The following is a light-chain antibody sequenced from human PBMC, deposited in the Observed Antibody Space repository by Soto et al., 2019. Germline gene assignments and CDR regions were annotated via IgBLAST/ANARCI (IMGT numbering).Light chain of an antibody. CDR3: QQYNSYSYT. V-gene: IGKV1-5*03. CDR2: AAS. Sequence: DIQMTQSPSTLSASVGDRVTITCRASQSIGEWLAWFQQKPGKAPKLLIFAASTLESGVPPRFRGSGSGTDFTLTISSLQPDDFATYFCQQYNSYSYTFGQGTKLEIK. CDR1: QSIGEW. J-gene: IGKJ2*01.